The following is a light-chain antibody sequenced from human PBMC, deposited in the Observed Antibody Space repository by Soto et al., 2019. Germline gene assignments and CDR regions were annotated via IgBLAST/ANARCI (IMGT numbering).Light chain of an antibody. CDR2: KAS. CDR3: QQYNSYST. Sequence: DIQMTQSPSTLSASVGDRVTITCRASQSISSWLAWYQQKPGKAPKLLIYKASSLESEVPSRFSGSGYGTEFTLTISSLQPDDFATYYCQQYNSYSTFGQGTKVDIK. V-gene: IGKV1-5*03. J-gene: IGKJ1*01. CDR1: QSISSW.